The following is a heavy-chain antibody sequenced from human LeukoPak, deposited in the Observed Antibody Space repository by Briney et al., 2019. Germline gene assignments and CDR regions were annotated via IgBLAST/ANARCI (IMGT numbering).Heavy chain of an antibody. CDR3: AKGWGIPIFGVVTN. CDR2: ISYDGSNK. D-gene: IGHD3-3*01. CDR1: GFTFSSYG. V-gene: IGHV3-30*18. J-gene: IGHJ4*02. Sequence: PGGSLRLSCAASGFTFSSYGMHWVRQAPGKGLEWVAVISYDGSNKYFADSVKGRFTISRDNSKNTMYLQMNTLRAEDTAVYYCAKGWGIPIFGVVTNWGQGTLVTVSS.